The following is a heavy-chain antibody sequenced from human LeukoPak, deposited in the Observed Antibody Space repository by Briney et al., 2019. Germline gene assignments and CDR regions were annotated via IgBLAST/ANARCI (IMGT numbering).Heavy chain of an antibody. CDR1: GSTFSSDA. J-gene: IGHJ3*02. V-gene: IGHV3-30*04. CDR3: ARRSAARDAFDI. D-gene: IGHD6-6*01. CDR2: ISDDGSKI. Sequence: PGGSLRLSCAASGSTFSSDAMHWVRQAPGKGLEWVAVISDDGSKIYYADSVKGRFTISRDNAKNTLYLQMNSLRAEDTAVYYCARRSAARDAFDIWGQGTMVTVSS.